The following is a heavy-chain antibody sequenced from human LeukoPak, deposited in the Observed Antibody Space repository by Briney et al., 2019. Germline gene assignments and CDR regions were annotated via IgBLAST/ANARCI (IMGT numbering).Heavy chain of an antibody. CDR1: GFTFSSYG. J-gene: IGHJ5*02. V-gene: IGHV3-33*01. Sequence: GGSLRLSCAASGFTFSSYGMHWVRQAPGKGLEWVAVIWYDGGNKYYADSVKGRFTISRDNSKNTLYLQMNSLRAEDTAVHYCARVLGSSGNWFDPWGQGTLVTVSS. CDR2: IWYDGGNK. CDR3: ARVLGSSGNWFDP. D-gene: IGHD6-6*01.